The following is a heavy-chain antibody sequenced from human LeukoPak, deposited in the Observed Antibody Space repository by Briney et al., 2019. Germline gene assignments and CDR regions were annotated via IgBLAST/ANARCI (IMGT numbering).Heavy chain of an antibody. CDR1: DGSMSSYY. CDR3: ARDRAYSDYKGTTYYFDY. CDR2: IYTSGST. D-gene: IGHD3-10*01. Sequence: SETLSLTCTVSDGSMSSYYWSWIRQPAGKGLEWIGRIYTSGSTNYNPSLKSRVTMSVDTCKNQFSLKLSSVTAADTAVYYCARDRAYSDYKGTTYYFDYWGQGTLVTVSS. J-gene: IGHJ4*02. V-gene: IGHV4-4*07.